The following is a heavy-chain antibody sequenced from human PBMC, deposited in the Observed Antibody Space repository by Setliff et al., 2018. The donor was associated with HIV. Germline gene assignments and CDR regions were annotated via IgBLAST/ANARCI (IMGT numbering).Heavy chain of an antibody. Sequence: GVLRLSCAASGFKYSDFNMNWIRQAPGKGLEWISYISRTGTTIYYADSVKGRFTISRDNPKNSLFLQADSLRVEDTAVYYCARGGDSSSSDHWGQGTLVTVSS. CDR3: ARGGDSSSSDH. V-gene: IGHV3-11*01. J-gene: IGHJ4*02. D-gene: IGHD6-19*01. CDR1: GFKYSDFN. CDR2: ISRTGTTI.